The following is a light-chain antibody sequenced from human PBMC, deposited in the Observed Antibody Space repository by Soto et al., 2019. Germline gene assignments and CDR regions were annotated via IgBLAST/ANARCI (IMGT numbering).Light chain of an antibody. J-gene: IGLJ1*01. Sequence: QSGLTQPACVSLSPGHSITISCTGTSSDVGSYNLVSWYQQHPGKAPKLMIYEGSKRPSGVSNRFSGSKSGNTASLTISGLQAEDEADYYCCSYAGSSTYVFGTGTNVTVL. V-gene: IGLV2-23*01. CDR1: SSDVGSYNL. CDR3: CSYAGSSTYV. CDR2: EGS.